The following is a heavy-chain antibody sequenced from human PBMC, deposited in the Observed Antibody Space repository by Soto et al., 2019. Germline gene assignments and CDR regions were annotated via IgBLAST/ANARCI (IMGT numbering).Heavy chain of an antibody. CDR1: GGSISSSSYY. J-gene: IGHJ4*02. D-gene: IGHD3-22*01. CDR2: IYYSGST. V-gene: IGHV4-39*01. CDR3: ARQVTMIVVGTDY. Sequence: QLQLQESGPGLVKPSETLSLTCTVSGGSISSSSYYWGWIRQPPGKGLEWIGSIYYSGSTYYNPSLKSRVTISVDTSKNQFSLKLSSVTAADTAVYYCARQVTMIVVGTDYWGQGTLVTVSS.